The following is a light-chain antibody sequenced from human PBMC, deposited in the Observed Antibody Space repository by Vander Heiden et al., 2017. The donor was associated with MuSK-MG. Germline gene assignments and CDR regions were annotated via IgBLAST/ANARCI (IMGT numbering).Light chain of an antibody. J-gene: IGKJ5*01. CDR3: QQRSDLIT. CDR2: ETS. V-gene: IGKV3-11*01. CDR1: QSVGRY. Sequence: ENVLTQSQATLSLSTRERANIPCRASQSVGRYLSWYQQKPGQAPRLLIYETSNRASGVPARFSGRGSGTAFTLTISSLEPEDFAVYYWQQRSDLITFGQGTQLEIK.